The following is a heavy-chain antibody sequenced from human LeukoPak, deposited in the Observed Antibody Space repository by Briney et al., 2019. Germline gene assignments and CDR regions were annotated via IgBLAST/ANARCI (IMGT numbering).Heavy chain of an antibody. D-gene: IGHD3-10*01. CDR2: ISSSSSYI. CDR1: GFTFSSYS. CDR3: ARDSGFDYYGSGSYYIFDP. V-gene: IGHV3-21*01. J-gene: IGHJ5*02. Sequence: GGSLRLSCAASGFTFSSYSMNWVRQAPGKGLEWVSSISSSSSYIYYADSVKGRFTISRDNAKNSLYLQMNSLRAEDTAVYYCARDSGFDYYGSGSYYIFDPWGQGTLVTVPS.